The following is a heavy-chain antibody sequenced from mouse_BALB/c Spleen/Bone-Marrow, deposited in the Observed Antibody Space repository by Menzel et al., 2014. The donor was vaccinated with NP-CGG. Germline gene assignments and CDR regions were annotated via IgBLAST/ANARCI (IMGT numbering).Heavy chain of an antibody. J-gene: IGHJ2*01. CDR2: IRLKSNNYAT. CDR3: TVPFGPGFDY. CDR1: GFTFSNYW. V-gene: IGHV6-6*02. Sequence: EVQLVESGGGLVQPGGSMKLSCVASGFTFSNYWMNWVRQSPEKGLEWVAEIRLKSNNYATHYAESVKGRFTISRDDSKSSVYLQMNNLGAEDTGIYYCTVPFGPGFDYWGQGTTLTVSS.